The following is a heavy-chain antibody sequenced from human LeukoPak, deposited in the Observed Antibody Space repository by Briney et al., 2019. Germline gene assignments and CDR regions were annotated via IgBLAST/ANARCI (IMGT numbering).Heavy chain of an antibody. CDR1: GYTFTGYY. V-gene: IGHV1-2*02. Sequence: ASVKVSCKASGYTFTGYYIHWVRQAPGQGLEWMGWINPNIGGTDYAQKFQGRVTMTRDTSISTAYMDLSSLKSDDSAVYYCAREWRGTGTYCFDYWGQGTLVTVSS. D-gene: IGHD2-8*02. J-gene: IGHJ4*02. CDR3: AREWRGTGTYCFDY. CDR2: INPNIGGT.